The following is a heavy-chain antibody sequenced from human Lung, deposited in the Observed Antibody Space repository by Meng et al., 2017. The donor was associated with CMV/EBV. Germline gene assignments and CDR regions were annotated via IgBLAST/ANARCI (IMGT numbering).Heavy chain of an antibody. V-gene: IGHV3-30*14. Sequence: SGFMFSNFALHWVRQAPGEGLEWVAVVSRDGINSYYADSVRGRFTISRDHSKNTLYLQMNSLRAEDMAVYYCARGGEGPLVGVPLDSWGQGTLVTVSS. CDR2: VSRDGINS. D-gene: IGHD1-26*01. CDR1: GFMFSNFA. CDR3: ARGGEGPLVGVPLDS. J-gene: IGHJ4*02.